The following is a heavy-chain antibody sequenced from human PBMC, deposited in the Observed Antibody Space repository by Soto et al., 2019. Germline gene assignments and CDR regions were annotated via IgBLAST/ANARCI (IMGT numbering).Heavy chain of an antibody. CDR2: ISGSGGST. D-gene: IGHD3-3*01. CDR3: AKGRRFLEWSPY. Sequence: PGGSLRLSCAASGFTFSSYAMSWVRQAPGKGLEWVSAISGSGGSTYYADSVKGRFTISRDNSKNTLYLQMNSLRAEDTAVYYGAKGRRFLEWSPYWGQGTLVTVSS. V-gene: IGHV3-23*01. J-gene: IGHJ4*02. CDR1: GFTFSSYA.